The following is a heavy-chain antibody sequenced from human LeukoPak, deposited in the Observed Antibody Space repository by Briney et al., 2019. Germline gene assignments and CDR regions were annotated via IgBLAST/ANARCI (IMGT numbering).Heavy chain of an antibody. J-gene: IGHJ4*02. D-gene: IGHD6-13*01. CDR2: IYYSGST. V-gene: IGHV4-59*01. Sequence: PSETLSLTCTVSGGSISSYYWSWIRQPPGKGLEWIGYIYYSGSTNYNPSLKSRVTISVDTSKNQFSLKLSSVTAADTAVYYCARGPRIAAAGGFDYWGQGTLVTVSS. CDR1: GGSISSYY. CDR3: ARGPRIAAAGGFDY.